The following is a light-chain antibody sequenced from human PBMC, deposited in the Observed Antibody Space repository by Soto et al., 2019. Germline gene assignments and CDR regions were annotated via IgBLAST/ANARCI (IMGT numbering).Light chain of an antibody. CDR3: CSYGRSVV. CDR1: SNDVGTYNL. J-gene: IGLJ2*01. V-gene: IGLV2-23*01. CDR2: EAS. Sequence: QSALTQPASVSGSSGQSITNSCTGISNDVGTYNLVSWYQHHPGKAPKLIIYEASKRPSGVPNRFSGSKSGNTASLTISGLHAEDEADYYCCSYGRSVVFGGGTKLTVL.